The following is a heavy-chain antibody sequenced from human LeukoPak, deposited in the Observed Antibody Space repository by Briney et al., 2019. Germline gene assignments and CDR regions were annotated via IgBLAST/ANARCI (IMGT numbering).Heavy chain of an antibody. J-gene: IGHJ6*02. CDR3: AKDGMDV. V-gene: IGHV3-9*01. Sequence: PGGSLRLSCAASGFTFDDYAMHWVRQAPGKGLEWVSGISWNSGSIGYADSVKGRFTISRDNAKNSLYLQMNSQRAEDTALYYCAKDGMDVWGQGTTVTVSS. CDR2: ISWNSGSI. CDR1: GFTFDDYA.